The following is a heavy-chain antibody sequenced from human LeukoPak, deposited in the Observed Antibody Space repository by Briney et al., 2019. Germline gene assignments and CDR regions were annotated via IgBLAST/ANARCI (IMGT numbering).Heavy chain of an antibody. CDR2: ISVRSNYI. J-gene: IGHJ4*02. CDR1: GYTFSSYS. D-gene: IGHD3-22*01. CDR3: VRLRRNSDTSGFDYYYDF. Sequence: SGGCLRLSCVASGYTFSSYSINWVRQAPGKGLEWVSSISVRSNYIYYADSVRGRFSISRDDARDSLYLQMNSLRAEDTAVYYCVRLRRNSDTSGFDYYYDFWGQGTLVTVSS. V-gene: IGHV3-21*01.